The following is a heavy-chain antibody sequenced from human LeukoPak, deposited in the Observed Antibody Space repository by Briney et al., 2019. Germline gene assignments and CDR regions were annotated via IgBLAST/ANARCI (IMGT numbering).Heavy chain of an antibody. D-gene: IGHD6-6*01. V-gene: IGHV3-33*01. J-gene: IGHJ5*02. CDR1: GFTFSSYG. CDR2: IWYDGSNK. CDR3: AREASSSARGFDP. Sequence: GGSLRLSCAASGFTFSSYGMHWVRQAPGKGLEWVAVIWYDGSNKYYADSVKGRFTISRDNSKNTLYLQMNSLRAEDTAVYYYAREASSSARGFDPWGQGTLVTVSS.